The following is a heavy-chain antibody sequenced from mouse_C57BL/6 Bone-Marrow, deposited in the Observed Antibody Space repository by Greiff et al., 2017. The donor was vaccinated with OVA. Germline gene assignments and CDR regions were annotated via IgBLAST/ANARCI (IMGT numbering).Heavy chain of an antibody. Sequence: VQLQQSGAELAKPGASVKLSCKASGYTFTSYWMHWVKQRPGQGLEWIGYINPSSGYTKYNQKFKDKATLTADKSSSTAYMQLSSLTYEESAVYYCARETDSYYAWFAYWGQGTLVTVSA. CDR2: INPSSGYT. V-gene: IGHV1-7*01. CDR1: GYTFTSYW. J-gene: IGHJ3*01. CDR3: ARETDSYYAWFAY. D-gene: IGHD2-3*01.